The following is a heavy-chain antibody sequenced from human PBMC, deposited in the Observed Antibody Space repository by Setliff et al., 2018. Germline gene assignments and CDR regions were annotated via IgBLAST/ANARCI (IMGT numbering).Heavy chain of an antibody. CDR2: IDYRGCT. J-gene: IGHJ6*04. V-gene: IGHV4-31*03. D-gene: IGHD2-2*03. CDR3: AMDQGVV. CDR1: GVSLTSSHFY. Sequence: SETLSLTCSVSGVSLTSSHFYWRWIRQRPGKGLVWIGKIDYRGCTRYNPSLETRVSMSVDTSKNQFSLRLTSVTDADTAVYYCAMDQGVVWGKGPTVTVAS.